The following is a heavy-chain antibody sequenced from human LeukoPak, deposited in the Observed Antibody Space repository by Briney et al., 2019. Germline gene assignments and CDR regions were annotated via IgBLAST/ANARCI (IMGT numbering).Heavy chain of an antibody. CDR3: ARGYYDSSGTLDY. V-gene: IGHV4-59*01. CDR1: GGSISSYY. D-gene: IGHD3-22*01. J-gene: IGHJ4*02. Sequence: SETLSLTCTVSGGSISSYYGSWIRQPPGKGLEWIGYIYYSGSTSYNPSLKSRVTISVDTSKNQFSLKLSSVTAADTAVYYCARGYYDSSGTLDYWGQGTLVTVSS. CDR2: IYYSGST.